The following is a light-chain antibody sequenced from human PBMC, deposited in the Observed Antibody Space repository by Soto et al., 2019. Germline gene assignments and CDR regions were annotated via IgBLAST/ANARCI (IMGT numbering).Light chain of an antibody. CDR2: SNN. J-gene: IGLJ1*01. V-gene: IGLV1-44*01. CDR1: RSNIGSNT. CDR3: AAWDDSLNDYV. Sequence: QSVLTQPPSASGTPGQRVTISCSGSRSNIGSNTVNWYQQLPGTAPKLLIYSNNQRPSGVPDRFSGSKSGTSASLAISGLQSEDEADYYCAAWDDSLNDYVFGTGTRSPS.